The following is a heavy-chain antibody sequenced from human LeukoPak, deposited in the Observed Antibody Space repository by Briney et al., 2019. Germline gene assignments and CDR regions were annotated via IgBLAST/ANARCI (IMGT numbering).Heavy chain of an antibody. D-gene: IGHD3-3*01. Sequence: PGGSLRLSCAASGITFSTHAMTWVRQAPGKGLEWVSGISGSGGSTNYADSVKGRFTISRDNSKNTLYLQMNSLRAEDTAVYYCAKRGVSQTYYFDSWGQGTLVTVSS. V-gene: IGHV3-23*01. CDR2: ISGSGGST. CDR1: GITFSTHA. J-gene: IGHJ4*02. CDR3: AKRGVSQTYYFDS.